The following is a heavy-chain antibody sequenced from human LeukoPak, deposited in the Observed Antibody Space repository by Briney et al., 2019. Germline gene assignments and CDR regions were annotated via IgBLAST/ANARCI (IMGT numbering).Heavy chain of an antibody. D-gene: IGHD5-18*01. V-gene: IGHV3-30*04. CDR1: GFTFSSYA. CDR2: ISYDGSNK. J-gene: IGHJ4*02. CDR3: ARSPDTAMVRFDY. Sequence: GGSLRLSCAASGFTFSSYAMHWVRQAPGKGLEWVAVISYDGSNKYYADSVKGRFTISRDNSKNTLYLQMNSLRAEDTAVYYCARSPDTAMVRFDYWGQGTLVTVSS.